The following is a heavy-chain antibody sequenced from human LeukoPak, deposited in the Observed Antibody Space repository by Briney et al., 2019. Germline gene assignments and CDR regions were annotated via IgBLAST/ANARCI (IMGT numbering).Heavy chain of an antibody. V-gene: IGHV4-61*02. J-gene: IGHJ4*02. CDR3: ARVGACFDC. CDR1: GGSISSGSYY. Sequence: SQTLSLTCTVSGGSISSGSYYWSWIRQPAGKGLEWIGRIYTSGSTNYNPSLKSRVTISVDTSKNQFSLKLSSVTAADTAVYYCARVGACFDCCGQGTLVTVSS. CDR2: IYTSGST. D-gene: IGHD1-26*01.